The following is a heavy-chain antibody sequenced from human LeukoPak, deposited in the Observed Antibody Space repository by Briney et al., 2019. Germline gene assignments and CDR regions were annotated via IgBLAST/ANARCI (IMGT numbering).Heavy chain of an antibody. D-gene: IGHD1-26*01. V-gene: IGHV5-51*01. CDR2: IYPGDSDT. Sequence: GESLKISCKGSGYSFTSYWIGWVRQMPGKGLEWMGIIYPGDSDTRYSPSFQGQVTISADKSISTAYLQWSSLKASDTAMYYCARSPPDGSYGNYFDYWGQGTLVTVSS. CDR3: ARSPPDGSYGNYFDY. CDR1: GYSFTSYW. J-gene: IGHJ4*02.